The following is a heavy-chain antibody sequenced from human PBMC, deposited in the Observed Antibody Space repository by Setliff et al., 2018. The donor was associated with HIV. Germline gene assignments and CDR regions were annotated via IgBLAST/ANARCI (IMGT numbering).Heavy chain of an antibody. J-gene: IGHJ3*02. CDR1: GFTFSSYW. CDR3: AREGYDILTGYWKAFDI. Sequence: PGGSLRLSCAASGFTFSSYWMSWVRQAPEKGLEWVANIKHDGGEKYYVDSVKGRFTISRDNAKNSLYLQMNSLRAEDTAVYYCAREGYDILTGYWKAFDIWGQGTMVTVSS. D-gene: IGHD3-9*01. CDR2: IKHDGGEK. V-gene: IGHV3-7*01.